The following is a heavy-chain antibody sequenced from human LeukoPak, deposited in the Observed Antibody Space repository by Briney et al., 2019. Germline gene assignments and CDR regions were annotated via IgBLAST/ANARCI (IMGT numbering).Heavy chain of an antibody. CDR2: IKQDGSEK. J-gene: IGHJ4*02. D-gene: IGHD4/OR15-4a*01. CDR1: GFTFSSYW. CDR3: ARGETTMALSPFDY. Sequence: PGGSLRLSCAASGFTFSSYWMSWVRQAPGKGLEWVANIKQDGSEKYYVDSVKGRFTISRDNSKNTLYLQMSNLRAEDTAVYYCARGETTMALSPFDYWGQGTLVTVSS. V-gene: IGHV3-7*03.